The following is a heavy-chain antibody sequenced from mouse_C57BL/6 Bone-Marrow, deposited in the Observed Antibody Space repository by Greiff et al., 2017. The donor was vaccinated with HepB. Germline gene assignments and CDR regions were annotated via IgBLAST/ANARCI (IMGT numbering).Heavy chain of an antibody. CDR3: ARRIVYYGSSYEVYYFDY. D-gene: IGHD1-1*01. V-gene: IGHV1-54*01. CDR1: GYAFTNYL. CDR2: INPGSGGT. Sequence: QVQLQQSGAELVRPGTSVKVSCKASGYAFTNYLIEWVKQRPGQGLEWIGVINPGSGGTNYNEKFKGKATLTADKSSSTAYMQLSSLTSEDSAVDFCARRIVYYGSSYEVYYFDYWGQGTTLTVSS. J-gene: IGHJ2*01.